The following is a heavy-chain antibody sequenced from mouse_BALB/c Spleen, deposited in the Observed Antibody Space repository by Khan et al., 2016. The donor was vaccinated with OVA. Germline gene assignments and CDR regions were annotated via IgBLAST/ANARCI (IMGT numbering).Heavy chain of an antibody. D-gene: IGHD1-1*02. J-gene: IGHJ3*01. Sequence: EVQRVESGGDLVKTGGSLKLSCAASGFTFSTYGMSWVRQTPDKRLEWVATINTGGHYTYYIDGVKGRFTISRDNAKNILYLQMTSLRSEDTAMYFCARLAYYYNSEGFAYWGQGTLVTVSA. CDR1: GFTFSTYG. CDR3: ARLAYYYNSEGFAY. CDR2: INTGGHYT. V-gene: IGHV5-6*01.